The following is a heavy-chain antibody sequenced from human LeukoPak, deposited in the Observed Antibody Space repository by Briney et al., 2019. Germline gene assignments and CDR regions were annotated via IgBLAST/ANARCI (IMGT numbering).Heavy chain of an antibody. D-gene: IGHD6-19*01. J-gene: IGHJ2*01. CDR2: IRYDGSNK. CDR1: GFTFSSYG. V-gene: IGHV3-30*02. CDR3: AKGRQWYWYFDL. Sequence: GGSLRLSCAASGFTFSSYGMHWVRQAPGKGLEWVAFIRYDGSNKYCADSVKGRFTISRDNSKNTLYLQMNSLRAEDTAVYYCAKGRQWYWYFDLWGRGTLVTVSS.